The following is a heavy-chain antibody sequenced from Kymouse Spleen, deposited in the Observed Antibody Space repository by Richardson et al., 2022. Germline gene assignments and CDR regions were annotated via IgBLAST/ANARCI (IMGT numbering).Heavy chain of an antibody. Sequence: QVQLVQSGAEVKKPGASVKVSCKASGYTFTSYDINWVRQATGQGLEWMGWMNPNSGNTGYAQKFQGRVTMTRNTSISTAYMELSSLRSEDTAVYYCATPGYSSSWWNYYYGMDVWGQGTTVTVSS. CDR3: ATPGYSSSWWNYYYGMDV. J-gene: IGHJ6*02. CDR1: GYTFTSYD. V-gene: IGHV1-8*01. CDR2: MNPNSGNT. D-gene: IGHD6-13*01.